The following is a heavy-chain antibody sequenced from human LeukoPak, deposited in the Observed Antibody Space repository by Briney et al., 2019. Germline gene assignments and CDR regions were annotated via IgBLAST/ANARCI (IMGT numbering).Heavy chain of an antibody. CDR3: AREGGEERYCSGGSCYYGMDV. CDR1: GGSISSGGYS. J-gene: IGHJ6*02. V-gene: IGHV4-30-2*01. Sequence: SETLSLTCAVSGGSISSGGYSWSWIQQPPGTGLEWIGYIYHSGSTYYNPSLKSRVTISADRSKNQFSLKLSSVTAADTAVYYCAREGGEERYCSGGSCYYGMDVWGQGTTVTVSS. D-gene: IGHD2-15*01. CDR2: IYHSGST.